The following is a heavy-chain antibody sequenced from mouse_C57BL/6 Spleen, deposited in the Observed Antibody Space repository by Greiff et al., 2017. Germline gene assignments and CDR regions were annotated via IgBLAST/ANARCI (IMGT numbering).Heavy chain of an antibody. J-gene: IGHJ2*01. D-gene: IGHD1-1*01. Sequence: QVQLQQSGPELVKPGASVKISCKASGYAFSSSWMNWVKQRPGKGLEWIGRIYPGDGDTNYNGKFKGKATLTADKSSSTAYMQLSSLTSEDSAVYFCAREVYGSSYGYWGQGTTLTVSS. V-gene: IGHV1-82*01. CDR2: IYPGDGDT. CDR3: AREVYGSSYGY. CDR1: GYAFSSSW.